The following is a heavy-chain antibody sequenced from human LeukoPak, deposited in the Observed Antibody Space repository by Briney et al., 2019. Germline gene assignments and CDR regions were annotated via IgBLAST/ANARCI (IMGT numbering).Heavy chain of an antibody. CDR2: IRYDGSNK. CDR3: AKDLDHDYDDYGLDY. D-gene: IGHD4-17*01. J-gene: IGHJ4*02. CDR1: GFTFSSYG. Sequence: GGSLRLSCAASGFTFSSYGMHWVRQAPGKGLGRVAFIRYDGSNKYYADSVKGRFTISRDNSKNTLYLQMNSLRAEDTALYYCAKDLDHDYDDYGLDYWGQGTLVTVSS. V-gene: IGHV3-30*02.